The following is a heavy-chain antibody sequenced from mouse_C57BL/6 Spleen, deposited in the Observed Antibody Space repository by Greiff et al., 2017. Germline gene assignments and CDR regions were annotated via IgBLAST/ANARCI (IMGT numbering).Heavy chain of an antibody. CDR2: IDPEDGET. CDR3: ARDGSSYRFAY. J-gene: IGHJ3*01. Sequence: LKQSGAELVKPGASVKLSCTASGFNIKDYYMHWVKQRTEQGLEWIGRIDPEDGETKYAPKFQGKATITADTSSNTASLQLSSLTSEDTAVYYCARDGSSYRFAYWGQGTLVTVSA. D-gene: IGHD1-1*01. CDR1: GFNIKDYY. V-gene: IGHV14-2*01.